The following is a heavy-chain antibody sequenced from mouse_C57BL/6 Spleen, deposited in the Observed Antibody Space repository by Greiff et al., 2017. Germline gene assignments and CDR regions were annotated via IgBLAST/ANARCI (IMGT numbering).Heavy chain of an antibody. CDR1: GYSITSGYY. Sequence: VQLKESGPGLVKPSQSLSLTCSVTGYSITSGYYWNWIRQFPGNKLEWRGYISYDGCNNYNPSLKNRNSITPDTSNNQVFLQLNSVTTEYAAAYYCARLGSSAYWYFDVWGTGTTVTVSS. CDR3: ARLGSSAYWYFDV. V-gene: IGHV3-6*01. D-gene: IGHD1-1*01. CDR2: ISYDGCN. J-gene: IGHJ1*03.